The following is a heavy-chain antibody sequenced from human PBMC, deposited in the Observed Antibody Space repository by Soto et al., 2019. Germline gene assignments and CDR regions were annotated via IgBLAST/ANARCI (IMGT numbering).Heavy chain of an antibody. J-gene: IGHJ6*02. CDR1: GGTFSSYA. Sequence: SVKVSCKASGGTFSSYAISWVRQAPGQGLEWMGGIIPIFGTANYAQKFQGRVTITADESTSTAYMELSSLRSEDTAVYYCARDRRLAYYDSSGSGMDVWGQGTTVTVSS. CDR2: IIPIFGTA. CDR3: ARDRRLAYYDSSGSGMDV. D-gene: IGHD3-22*01. V-gene: IGHV1-69*13.